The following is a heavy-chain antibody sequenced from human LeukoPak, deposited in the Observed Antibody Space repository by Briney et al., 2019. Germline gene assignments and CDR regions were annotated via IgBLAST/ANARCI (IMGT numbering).Heavy chain of an antibody. V-gene: IGHV4-38-2*02. D-gene: IGHD2-2*01. J-gene: IGHJ5*02. CDR3: ARGENQLPSGSFDP. CDR1: GYSISSGYY. Sequence: SETLSLTCTVSGYSISSGYYWGWIRQPPGKGLEWIGSIYHSGSTYYNPSLKSRVTISVDTSKNQFSLKLSSVTAADMAVYYCARGENQLPSGSFDPWGQGTLVTVSS. CDR2: IYHSGST.